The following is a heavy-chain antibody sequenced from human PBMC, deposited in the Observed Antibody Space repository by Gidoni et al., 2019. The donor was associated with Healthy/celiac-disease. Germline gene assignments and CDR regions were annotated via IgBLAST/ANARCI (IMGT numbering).Heavy chain of an antibody. CDR1: GFTFSSYA. Sequence: QVQLVESGGGVVQPGRSLRLSCAASGFTFSSYATHWVRQAPGKGLEWCAVISYDGSNKYYADSVKGRFTISRDNSKNTRYLKMNSLRAEDTAVYYCARDRFRLRGGSFDYWGQGTLVTVSS. D-gene: IGHD2-15*01. CDR3: ARDRFRLRGGSFDY. V-gene: IGHV3-30-3*01. J-gene: IGHJ4*02. CDR2: ISYDGSNK.